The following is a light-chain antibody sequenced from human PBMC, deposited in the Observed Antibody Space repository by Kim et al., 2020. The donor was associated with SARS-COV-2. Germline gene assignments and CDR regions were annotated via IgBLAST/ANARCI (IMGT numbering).Light chain of an antibody. V-gene: IGKV4-1*01. CDR2: WAS. Sequence: DIVMTQSPDSLAVSLGERATINCKSSQSVLFSSNNKNYLAWYQQKPGRPPKLLIYWASTRESGVPDRFSGSGSGADFTLTISSLQAEDVAVYYCQNYYDLPWTFGQGTKVDIK. CDR1: QSVLFSSNNKNY. CDR3: QNYYDLPWT. J-gene: IGKJ1*01.